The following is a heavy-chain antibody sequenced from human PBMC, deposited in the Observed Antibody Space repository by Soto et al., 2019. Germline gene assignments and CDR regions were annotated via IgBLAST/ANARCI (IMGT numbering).Heavy chain of an antibody. CDR3: SREPWAADY. CDR1: GFTVSTKY. Sequence: EVQLVEAGGGWVQPGGSLRLSCAASGFTVSTKYMSWVRHAPGKGLEWVSVIYSGGSTFYADSVRGRFTISRDNSKNRVNLQMNSLRSEETAVYYCSREPWAADYWGQGTLVTVSS. CDR2: IYSGGST. J-gene: IGHJ4*02. V-gene: IGHV3-66*01. D-gene: IGHD3-16*01.